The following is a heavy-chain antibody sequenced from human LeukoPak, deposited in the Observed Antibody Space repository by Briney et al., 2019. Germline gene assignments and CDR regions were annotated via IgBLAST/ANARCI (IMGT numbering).Heavy chain of an antibody. CDR3: ARHLNYDFWSGYYPYYYYYMDV. CDR2: IYYSGIT. CDR1: GGSISSSSYY. D-gene: IGHD3-3*01. J-gene: IGHJ6*03. Sequence: SETLSLTCTVSGGSISSSSYYWGWIRQPPGKGLEWIGSIYYSGITYYNPSLKSRVTISVDTSKNQFSLKLSSVTAADTAVYYCARHLNYDFWSGYYPYYYYYMDVWGKGTTVTVSS. V-gene: IGHV4-39*01.